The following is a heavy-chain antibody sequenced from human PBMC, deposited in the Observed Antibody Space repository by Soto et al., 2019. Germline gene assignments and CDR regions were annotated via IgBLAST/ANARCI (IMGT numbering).Heavy chain of an antibody. J-gene: IGHJ4*02. V-gene: IGHV4-39*01. CDR3: ARQRSGYRNYYFAY. Sequence: PSETLSLTCDVSSGSISSSNYYWGWIRQPPGKGLEWIGGTFYSGNTYYNPSLKSRVTISVDTSKNQFSLELTSVTAAETAVYYWARQRSGYRNYYFAYRGQGTQVTVS. D-gene: IGHD3-22*01. CDR2: TFYSGNT. CDR1: SGSISSSNYY.